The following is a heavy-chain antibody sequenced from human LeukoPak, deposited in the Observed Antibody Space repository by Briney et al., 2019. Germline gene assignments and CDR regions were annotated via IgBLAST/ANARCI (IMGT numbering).Heavy chain of an antibody. J-gene: IGHJ5*02. CDR3: ARGVSTSRTLFDWFDP. V-gene: IGHV4-59*01. D-gene: IGHD2-2*01. CDR2: IYYSGST. CDR1: GGSISSYY. Sequence: SETLSLTCTVSGGSISSYYWGWLRQPPGKGLEWIGYIYYSGSTNYNPSLKSRVTISVDTSKNQFSLKLSSVTAADTAVYYCARGVSTSRTLFDWFDPWGQGTLVTVSS.